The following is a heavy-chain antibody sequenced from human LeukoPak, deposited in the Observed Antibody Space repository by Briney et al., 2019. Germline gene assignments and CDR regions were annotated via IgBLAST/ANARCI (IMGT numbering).Heavy chain of an antibody. V-gene: IGHV4-30-2*01. D-gene: IGHD6-6*01. CDR2: IYHSGST. CDR1: GGSISSGGYS. J-gene: IGHJ4*02. CDR3: ARYITQLVVFDY. Sequence: SETLSLTCAVSGGSISSGGYSWSWIRQPPGKGLEWIGYIYHSGSTYYNPSLKSRVTISVDRSKNQISLKLSSVTAADTAVYYCARYITQLVVFDYWGQGTLVTVSS.